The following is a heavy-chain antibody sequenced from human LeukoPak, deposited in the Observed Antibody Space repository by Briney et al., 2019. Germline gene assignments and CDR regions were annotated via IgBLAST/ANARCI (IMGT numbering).Heavy chain of an antibody. CDR1: GGSISSSSW. J-gene: IGHJ3*02. CDR2: IYHSGST. CDR3: ARGDRAFDAYI. D-gene: IGHD3-16*01. Sequence: SGTLSLTCAVSGGSISSSSWWSWVRQPPRKGLEWIGEIYHSGSTNYNPSLKSRVTISVDKSNNQFSLKLSSVTAADTAVYYCARGDRAFDAYIWGQGTMVTVSS. V-gene: IGHV4-4*02.